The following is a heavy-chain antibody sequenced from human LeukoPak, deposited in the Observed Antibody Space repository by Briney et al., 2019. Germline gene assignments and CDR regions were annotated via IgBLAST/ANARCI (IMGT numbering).Heavy chain of an antibody. V-gene: IGHV4-59*01. J-gene: IGHJ4*02. CDR1: GGSISSYY. CDR3: ARSDWADYYDSSGYTSRSGYFDF. CDR2: IYYSGST. Sequence: SETLSLTRTVSGGSISSYYWGWIRQPPGKRLEWIGYIYYSGSTTYNPSLKSRVTISVDTSKNQFSLKLSSVTAADTAVYYCARSDWADYYDSSGYTSRSGYFDFWGQGTLVTVSS. D-gene: IGHD3-22*01.